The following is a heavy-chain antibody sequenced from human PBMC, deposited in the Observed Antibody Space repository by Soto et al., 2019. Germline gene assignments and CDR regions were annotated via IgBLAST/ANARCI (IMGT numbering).Heavy chain of an antibody. V-gene: IGHV3-23*01. Sequence: GGSLRLSCTGSGFTFGDYGMTWVRQAPGKGLEWVSAISGSGGSTYYADSVKGRFTISRDNSKNTLYLQMNSLRAEDTAVYYCAKPTLYCSSTSCYDYWGQGTLVTVSS. CDR2: ISGSGGST. CDR1: GFTFGDYG. D-gene: IGHD2-2*01. CDR3: AKPTLYCSSTSCYDY. J-gene: IGHJ4*02.